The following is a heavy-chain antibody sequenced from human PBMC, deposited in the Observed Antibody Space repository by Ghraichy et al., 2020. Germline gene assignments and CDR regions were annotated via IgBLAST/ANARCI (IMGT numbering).Heavy chain of an antibody. J-gene: IGHJ6*02. CDR3: AKDYYGSGSYSPYYYYGMDV. CDR1: GFTFSSYG. D-gene: IGHD3-10*01. V-gene: IGHV3-30*18. Sequence: GESLNISCAASGFTFSSYGMHWVRQAPGKGLEWVAVISYDGSNKYYADSVKGRFTISRDNSKNTLYLQMNSLRAEDTAVYYCAKDYYGSGSYSPYYYYGMDVWGQGTTVTVSS. CDR2: ISYDGSNK.